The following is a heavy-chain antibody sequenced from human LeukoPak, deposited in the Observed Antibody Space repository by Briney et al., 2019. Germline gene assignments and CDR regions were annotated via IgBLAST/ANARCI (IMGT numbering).Heavy chain of an antibody. J-gene: IGHJ5*02. Sequence: SVKVSCKASGGTFSSYAISWVRQAPGQGLEWMGGIIPIFGTANYAQKFQGRVTNTADKSTSTAYMELSSLRSEDTAVYYCARGGTTGTTKSRFDPWGQGTLVTVSS. V-gene: IGHV1-69*06. D-gene: IGHD1-1*01. CDR1: GGTFSSYA. CDR2: IIPIFGTA. CDR3: ARGGTTGTTKSRFDP.